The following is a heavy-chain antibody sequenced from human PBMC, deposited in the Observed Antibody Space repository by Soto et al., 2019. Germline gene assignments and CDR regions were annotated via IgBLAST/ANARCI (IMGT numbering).Heavy chain of an antibody. D-gene: IGHD1-26*01. Sequence: QVHLVQSAAEVKKPGASVTVSCKASGYPFSSYGITWVRQAPGQGLEWMGWTSGFHGNSTYSEKFQGRVTMTIDTSTSTAYMDLTSLKSDDTAVYYCARLVVGGSPLDYWGQGTLGTVSS. CDR2: TSGFHGNS. V-gene: IGHV1-18*04. J-gene: IGHJ4*02. CDR3: ARLVVGGSPLDY. CDR1: GYPFSSYG.